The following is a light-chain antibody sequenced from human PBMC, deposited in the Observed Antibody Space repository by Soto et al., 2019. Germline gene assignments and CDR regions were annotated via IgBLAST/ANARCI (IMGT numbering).Light chain of an antibody. V-gene: IGKV3-15*01. CDR3: QQYNNWPGT. Sequence: EIVLTQSPGTLSLSPGERATLSCRASQTVFSNLAWYQQKPGQAPRLLIFGASTRATGVPARFSGSGSGTEFTLTISSLQSEDFAIYYCQQYNNWPGTFGQGTKVDIK. J-gene: IGKJ1*01. CDR2: GAS. CDR1: QTVFSN.